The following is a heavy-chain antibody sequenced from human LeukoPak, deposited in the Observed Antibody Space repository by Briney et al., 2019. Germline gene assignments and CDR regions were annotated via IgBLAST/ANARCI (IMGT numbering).Heavy chain of an antibody. D-gene: IGHD3-10*01. CDR2: IYSAGST. Sequence: RAGGSLRLSCAASGFTVSTNYISWVRQAPGKGLEWVSVIYSAGSTYYADSVKGRLTISRDNSKNTVYLQMNSLRPDDTAVYYCAREGGSGSYGYDYWGQGTLVTVSS. V-gene: IGHV3-66*02. CDR1: GFTVSTNY. J-gene: IGHJ4*02. CDR3: AREGGSGSYGYDY.